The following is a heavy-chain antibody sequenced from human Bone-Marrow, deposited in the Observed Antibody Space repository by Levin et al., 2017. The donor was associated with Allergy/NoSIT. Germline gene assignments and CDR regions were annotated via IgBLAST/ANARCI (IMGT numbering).Heavy chain of an antibody. Sequence: GASVKVSCKASGYTFTNFFIYWVRQAPGQGLEWMGLINPGGGSTSYVQRLQGRVTMTRDTSTTTVYMELSGLRSEDTAVYYCARGKVGRVDRNAFDVWGQGTKVTVSS. J-gene: IGHJ3*01. CDR2: INPGGGST. CDR3: ARGKVGRVDRNAFDV. V-gene: IGHV1-46*01. CDR1: GYTFTNFF. D-gene: IGHD1-26*01.